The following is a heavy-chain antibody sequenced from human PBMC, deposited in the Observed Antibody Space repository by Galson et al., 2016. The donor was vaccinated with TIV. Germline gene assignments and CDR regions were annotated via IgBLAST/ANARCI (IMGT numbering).Heavy chain of an antibody. Sequence: SVKVSCKASGYTFSNYGVSWIRQAPGHGLEWMGWISGYNGNTNYAQKFQGRVTLTTDTLTSTAYMERRSLTPDDTAIYYCARDRMAILTGYECDYWGQGTLVTVSS. CDR2: ISGYNGNT. CDR3: ARDRMAILTGYECDY. CDR1: GYTFSNYG. J-gene: IGHJ4*02. D-gene: IGHD3-9*01. V-gene: IGHV1-18*01.